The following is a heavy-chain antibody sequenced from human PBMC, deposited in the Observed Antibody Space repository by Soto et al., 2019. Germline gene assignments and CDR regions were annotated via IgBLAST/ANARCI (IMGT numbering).Heavy chain of an antibody. D-gene: IGHD4-17*01. CDR3: ARGARDCGDPDDAFDI. CDR1: GFTFSSYS. V-gene: IGHV3-21*01. CDR2: ISSSSSYI. Sequence: GGSMRLSCAASGFTFSSYSMNWVRQAPGKGLEWVSSISSSSSYIYYADSVKGRFTISRDNAKNSLYLQMNSLRAEDTAVYYCARGARDCGDPDDAFDIWGQGTMVTVSS. J-gene: IGHJ3*02.